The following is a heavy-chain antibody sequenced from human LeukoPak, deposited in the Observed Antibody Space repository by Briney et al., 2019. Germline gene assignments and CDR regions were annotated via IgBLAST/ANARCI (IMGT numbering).Heavy chain of an antibody. J-gene: IGHJ4*02. CDR3: ARVTTVTTHFDY. V-gene: IGHV3-48*02. Sequence: PGGSLRLSCAASGFTFSSYSMNWVRQAPGKGLEWVSYIRSSSSKIYYADSVKGRFTISRDNANNSLYLQMNSLRDEDTAVYYCARVTTVTTHFDYCGQGTLVTVSS. D-gene: IGHD4-17*01. CDR1: GFTFSSYS. CDR2: IRSSSSKI.